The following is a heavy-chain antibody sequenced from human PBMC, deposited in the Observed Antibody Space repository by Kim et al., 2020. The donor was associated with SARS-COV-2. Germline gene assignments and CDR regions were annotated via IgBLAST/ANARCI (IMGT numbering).Heavy chain of an antibody. D-gene: IGHD6-13*01. Sequence: NPALKSRVTRSVDTSKNQFSLKRSSVTAADTAVYYCARYEQQLVRLYFDYWGQGALVTVSS. CDR3: ARYEQQLVRLYFDY. J-gene: IGHJ4*02. V-gene: IGHV4-59*01.